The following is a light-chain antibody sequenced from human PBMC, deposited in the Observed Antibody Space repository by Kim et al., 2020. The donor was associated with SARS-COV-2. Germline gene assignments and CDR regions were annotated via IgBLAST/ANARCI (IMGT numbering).Light chain of an antibody. Sequence: GQKVTISGSGSSSNIGNNYVSWYQQLPETAPKLLIYDNDKRPSGIPDRFSGSRSGTSATLGITGLQTGDEADYYCGTWDSSLSAGVFGTGTKVTVL. J-gene: IGLJ1*01. CDR3: GTWDSSLSAGV. CDR1: SSNIGNNY. V-gene: IGLV1-51*01. CDR2: DND.